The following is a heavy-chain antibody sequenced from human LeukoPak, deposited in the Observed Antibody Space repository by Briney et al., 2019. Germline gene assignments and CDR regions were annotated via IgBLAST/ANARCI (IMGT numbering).Heavy chain of an antibody. D-gene: IGHD3-3*01. V-gene: IGHV4-61*02. J-gene: IGHJ3*02. CDR3: ARDRRRITIFGVVPDAFDI. CDR1: GGYISSGRYY. CDR2: IYTSGST. Sequence: SETLSLTCTVSGGYISSGRYYWSWIRQPAGKGLEWIGRIYTSGSTNYNPSLKSRVTISVDTSKNQFSLKLSSVTAAETAVYYCARDRRRITIFGVVPDAFDIWGQGTMVTVSS.